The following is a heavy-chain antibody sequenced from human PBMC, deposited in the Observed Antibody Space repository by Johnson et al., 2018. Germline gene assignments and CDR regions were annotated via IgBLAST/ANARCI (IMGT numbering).Heavy chain of an antibody. Sequence: EVQLVESGGGLVQPGGSLRLSCAASGFTFSSYSMTWVRQAPGKGLEWVSYISSSSSTIYYADSVKGRFTISRDNAKNSLYLQMNSLRDEDTAVYYCARGYYYDSSGTPQVDIWGQGTMVTVSS. CDR2: ISSSSSTI. CDR3: ARGYYYDSSGTPQVDI. D-gene: IGHD3-22*01. CDR1: GFTFSSYS. J-gene: IGHJ3*02. V-gene: IGHV3-48*02.